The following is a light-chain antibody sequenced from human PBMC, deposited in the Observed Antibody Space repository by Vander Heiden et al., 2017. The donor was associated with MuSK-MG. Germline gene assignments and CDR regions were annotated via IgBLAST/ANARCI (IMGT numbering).Light chain of an antibody. CDR2: DDA. CDR1: NIGSKT. CDR3: QVWDSSSVHVV. J-gene: IGLJ2*01. V-gene: IGLV3-21*02. Sequence: SYVLTQPPSVSVAPGQTARITCEGSNIGSKTVHWYQHKPGQAPVLVVYDDADRPSGIPERISGSNSGNTATLTINRVEAGDEADYYCQVWDSSSVHVVFGGGTKLTVL.